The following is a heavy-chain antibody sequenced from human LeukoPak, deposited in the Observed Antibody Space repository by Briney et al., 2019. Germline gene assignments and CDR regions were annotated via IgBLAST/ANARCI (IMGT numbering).Heavy chain of an antibody. CDR2: IYYSGST. CDR3: ARSPPPYYYDSSGEPLFDY. J-gene: IGHJ4*02. D-gene: IGHD3-22*01. Sequence: SETLSLTCAVSGGSISSSSYYWGWIRQPPGKGLEWIGSIYYSGSTYYNPSLKSRVTTSVDTSKNQFSLKLSSVTAADTAVYYCARSPPPYYYDSSGEPLFDYWGQGTLVTVSS. V-gene: IGHV4-39*01. CDR1: GGSISSSSYY.